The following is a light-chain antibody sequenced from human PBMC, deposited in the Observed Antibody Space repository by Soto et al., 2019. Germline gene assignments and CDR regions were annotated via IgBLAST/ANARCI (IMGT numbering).Light chain of an antibody. V-gene: IGLV1-51*01. CDR2: DNN. J-gene: IGLJ2*01. CDR3: ATWDGSLPGEV. Sequence: QSVLTQSRSVSAAPGQKVTISCSGSSSNIGNNYVSWYQQLPGTAPKLLIYDNNKRPSGIPDRFSGSKSGTSGTLEITGLQTGDEADYYCATWDGSLPGEVFGGGTKLTVL. CDR1: SSNIGNNY.